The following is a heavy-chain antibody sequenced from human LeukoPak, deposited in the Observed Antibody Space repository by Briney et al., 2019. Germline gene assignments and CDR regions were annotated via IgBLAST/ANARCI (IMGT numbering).Heavy chain of an antibody. CDR3: VRLVDYGSGSH. J-gene: IGHJ4*02. CDR1: GGSIISNSYY. V-gene: IGHV4-39*01. CDR2: IYYTGST. D-gene: IGHD3-10*01. Sequence: SETLSLTCTVSGGSIISNSYYWGWIRQPPGKGLEWIGSIYYTGSTYYNPSLKSRVTISVDTSKNQFSLKLRSVTAADTAVYYCVRLVDYGSGSHWGQGTLVTVSS.